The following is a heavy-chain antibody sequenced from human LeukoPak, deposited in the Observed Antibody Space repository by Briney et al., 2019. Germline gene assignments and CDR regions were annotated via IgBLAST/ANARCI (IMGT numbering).Heavy chain of an antibody. D-gene: IGHD4-11*01. CDR3: ARYTTTALATYFDY. Sequence: SETLSLTCTVSGGSISSHFWSWIRQPPGKGLEWIGYIYYSGSTNYNPSLKSRVTISVDTSKNQFSLKLSSVTAADTAVYYCARYTTTALATYFDYWGQGTLVTVSS. CDR2: IYYSGST. CDR1: GGSISSHF. J-gene: IGHJ4*02. V-gene: IGHV4-59*11.